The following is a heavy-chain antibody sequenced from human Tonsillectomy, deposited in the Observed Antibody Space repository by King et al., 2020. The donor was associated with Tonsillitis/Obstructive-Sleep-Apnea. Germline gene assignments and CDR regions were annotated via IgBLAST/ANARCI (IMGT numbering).Heavy chain of an antibody. D-gene: IGHD3-10*01. CDR1: GGSISSSSYY. J-gene: IGHJ5*02. Sequence: QLQLQESGPGLVKPSETLSLTCTVSGGSISSSSYYWGWIRQPPGKGLEWIGTIYYSGSTFYNPSLKSRVTISADTSKNQFSLSLSSVTAADTAVYYCVSKGFGSGSYYPGSWGQGTLVTVSS. CDR3: VSKGFGSGSYYPGS. V-gene: IGHV4-39*01. CDR2: IYYSGST.